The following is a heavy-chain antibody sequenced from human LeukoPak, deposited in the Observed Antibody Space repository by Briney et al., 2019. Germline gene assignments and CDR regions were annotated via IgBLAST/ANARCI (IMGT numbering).Heavy chain of an antibody. Sequence: GGSLRLSCAASGFTFSSYAMSWVRHAPGKGLEWVSAISGSGGSTYYADSVKGRFTISRDNSKNTLYLQMNSLRAEDTAVYYCAKKPRRYCSSTSCRNFWGQGTMVTVSS. CDR2: ISGSGGST. D-gene: IGHD2-2*01. CDR1: GFTFSSYA. J-gene: IGHJ3*01. V-gene: IGHV3-23*01. CDR3: AKKPRRYCSSTSCRNF.